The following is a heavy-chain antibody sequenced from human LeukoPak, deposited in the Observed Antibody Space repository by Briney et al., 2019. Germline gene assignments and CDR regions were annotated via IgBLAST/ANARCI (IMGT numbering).Heavy chain of an antibody. Sequence: GGSLRLSCAASGFIVSNYAMRWVRQAPGKGLEGVSALTSGGGSTYYADSVKGRFTVSRDKSKNTLYLQRDSLRAEDTAVYYCAKRRDYSGGFFSDFDYWGQGTLVTVSS. V-gene: IGHV3-23*01. CDR1: GFIVSNYA. CDR2: LTSGGGST. D-gene: IGHD2-15*01. CDR3: AKRRDYSGGFFSDFDY. J-gene: IGHJ4*02.